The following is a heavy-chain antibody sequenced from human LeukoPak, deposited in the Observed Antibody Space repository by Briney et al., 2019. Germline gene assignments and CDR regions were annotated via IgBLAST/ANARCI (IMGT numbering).Heavy chain of an antibody. J-gene: IGHJ4*02. CDR2: INAGNGNT. D-gene: IGHD3-16*01. Sequence: ASVKVSCKASGYTFTSYAMHWVRQAPGQRLEWMGWINAGNGNTKYSQKFQGRVTITRDTSASTAYMELSSLRSEDTAVYYCARRVWGEGIGIDYWGQGTLVTVSS. CDR3: ARRVWGEGIGIDY. CDR1: GYTFTSYA. V-gene: IGHV1-3*01.